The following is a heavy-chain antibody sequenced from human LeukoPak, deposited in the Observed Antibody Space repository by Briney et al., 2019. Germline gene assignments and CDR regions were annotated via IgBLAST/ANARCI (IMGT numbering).Heavy chain of an antibody. J-gene: IGHJ1*01. CDR1: GESFSGYF. Sequence: SETLSLTCAVYGESFSGYFWTWIRQSPGKGLEWIGDIDHSGTTHYNPSVKSRVTISLDTSKNHFSVKLSSVTAADTAVYYCARGGNSSRSGDFQHWGQGTLVIVSS. CDR3: ARGGNSSRSGDFQH. D-gene: IGHD3-10*01. CDR2: IDHSGTT. V-gene: IGHV4-34*01.